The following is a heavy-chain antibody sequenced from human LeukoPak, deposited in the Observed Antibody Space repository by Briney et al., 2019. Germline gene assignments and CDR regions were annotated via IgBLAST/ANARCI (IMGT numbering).Heavy chain of an antibody. D-gene: IGHD6-6*01. CDR3: AKDLREYTSSPRNAFHI. CDR1: GFTFSSYA. CDR2: ISSSGGYT. V-gene: IGHV3-23*01. Sequence: GGPLRLSCAASGFTFSSYAMSWVRQAPGKGLEWVSTISSSGGYTYYADSVKGRFTISRDNSKNTLYLLLNSLRAEDTAVYYCAKDLREYTSSPRNAFHIWGQGTMVTVSS. J-gene: IGHJ3*02.